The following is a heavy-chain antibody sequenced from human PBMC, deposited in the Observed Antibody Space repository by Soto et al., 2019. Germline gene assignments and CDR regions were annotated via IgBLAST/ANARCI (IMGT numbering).Heavy chain of an antibody. V-gene: IGHV5-51*01. D-gene: IGHD2-15*01. CDR1: GYSFTSYW. CDR3: ARQVVVAATGDYYYGMDV. Sequence: EVQLVQSGAEVKKPGESLKISCKGSGYSFTSYWIGWVRQMPGKGLEWMGIIYPGDSDTRYSPSFQGQVTISADESISTAYLQWSSLKASDTAMYYCARQVVVAATGDYYYGMDVWGQGTTVTVSS. CDR2: IYPGDSDT. J-gene: IGHJ6*02.